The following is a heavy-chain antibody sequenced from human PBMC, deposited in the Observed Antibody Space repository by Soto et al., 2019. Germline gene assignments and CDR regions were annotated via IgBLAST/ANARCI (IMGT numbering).Heavy chain of an antibody. V-gene: IGHV3-30-3*01. Sequence: QVQLVESGGGVVQPGRSLRLSCAASGFTFSSYAMHWVRQAPGKGLEWVAVISYDGSNKYYADSVKGRFTISRDNSKNTLYLQMTSPRAEDTAVYYCARDLEVAVAGAWGQGTLVTVSS. D-gene: IGHD6-19*01. CDR3: ARDLEVAVAGA. J-gene: IGHJ5*02. CDR1: GFTFSSYA. CDR2: ISYDGSNK.